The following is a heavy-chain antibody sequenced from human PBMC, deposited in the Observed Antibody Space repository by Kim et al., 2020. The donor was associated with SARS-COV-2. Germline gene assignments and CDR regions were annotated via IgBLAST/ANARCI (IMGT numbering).Heavy chain of an antibody. CDR2: IYSDGTTK. Sequence: GFTFSSYAMSWLRQAPGKGLEWVSVIYSDGTTKFYVGSVMGRFTVSRDNSKDTLFLQMNNLRAEDTAVYFCAKDHFRSSGDFWGQGTLVTVSS. J-gene: IGHJ4*02. D-gene: IGHD3-3*02. CDR1: GFTFSSYA. V-gene: IGHV3-23*03. CDR3: AKDHFRSSGDF.